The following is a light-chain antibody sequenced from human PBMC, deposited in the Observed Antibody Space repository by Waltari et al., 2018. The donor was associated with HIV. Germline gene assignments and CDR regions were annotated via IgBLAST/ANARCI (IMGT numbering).Light chain of an antibody. V-gene: IGLV3-21*04. Sequence: SYVLTQPPSMSVAPGKTARLTCGGDNIATKSVHWYHQKPGQAPVLVIFDDSERPSGIPERFSGSNSGNTATLTISRVEAGDEADYYCHVWDSGSDHWVFGGGTELTVL. CDR3: HVWDSGSDHWV. CDR1: NIATKS. J-gene: IGLJ3*02. CDR2: DDS.